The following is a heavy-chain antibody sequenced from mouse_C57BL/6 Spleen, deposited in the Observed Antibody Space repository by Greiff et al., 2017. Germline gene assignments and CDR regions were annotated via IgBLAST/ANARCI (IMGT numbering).Heavy chain of an antibody. Sequence: VQRVESGPGLVQPSQSLSITCTVSGFSLTSYGVHWVRQSPGKGLEWLGVIWSGGSTDYNAAFISRLSISKDNSKSQVFFKMNSLQADDTAIYYCARKNDGYPWYFDVWGTGTTVTVSS. CDR3: ARKNDGYPWYFDV. CDR1: GFSLTSYG. D-gene: IGHD2-3*01. V-gene: IGHV2-2*01. J-gene: IGHJ1*03. CDR2: IWSGGST.